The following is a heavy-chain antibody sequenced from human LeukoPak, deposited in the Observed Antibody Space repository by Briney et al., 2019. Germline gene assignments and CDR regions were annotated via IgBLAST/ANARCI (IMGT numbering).Heavy chain of an antibody. D-gene: IGHD7-27*01. CDR2: SSFSGDIT. J-gene: IGHJ4*02. V-gene: IGHV3-48*01. CDR3: ARDLGATGEPDY. Sequence: GGSLRLSCAASGFTLSSYSMNWVRQAPGKGLEWITYSSFSGDITYYADSVKGRFTTSRDNGKNSLYLQMNSLRVDDTAVYYCARDLGATGEPDYWGQGTLVTVSS. CDR1: GFTLSSYS.